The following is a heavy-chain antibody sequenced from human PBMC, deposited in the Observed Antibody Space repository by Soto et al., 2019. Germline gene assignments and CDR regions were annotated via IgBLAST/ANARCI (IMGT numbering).Heavy chain of an antibody. CDR2: INAGNGNT. V-gene: IGHV1-3*01. J-gene: IGHJ4*02. CDR3: ARDLTMVRGAPHY. D-gene: IGHD3-10*01. Sequence: ASVKVSCKASGYTFTSYAMHWVRQAPGQRLEWMGWINAGNGNTKYSQKFQGRVTITRDTSASTAYMELSSLRSEDTAVYYCARDLTMVRGAPHYWGQGTLVTVSS. CDR1: GYTFTSYA.